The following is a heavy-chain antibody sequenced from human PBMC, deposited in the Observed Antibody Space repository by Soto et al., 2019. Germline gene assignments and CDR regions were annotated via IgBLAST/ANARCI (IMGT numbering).Heavy chain of an antibody. D-gene: IGHD4-17*01. J-gene: IGHJ4*02. CDR2: ISGSGGST. CDR1: GFTFSSYA. CDR3: AKDWVGMVTTYSFDY. Sequence: GGSLRLSXAASGFTFSSYAMSWVRQAPGKGLEWVSAISGSGGSTYYADSVKGRFTISRDNSKNTLYLQMNSLRAEDTAVYYCAKDWVGMVTTYSFDYWGQGTLVTVSS. V-gene: IGHV3-23*01.